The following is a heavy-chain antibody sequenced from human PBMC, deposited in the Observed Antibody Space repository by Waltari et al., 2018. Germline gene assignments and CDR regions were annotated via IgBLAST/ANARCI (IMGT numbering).Heavy chain of an antibody. CDR1: GFTVTANY. V-gene: IGHV3-66*02. Sequence: QLVESGGGLVQPGGSLTISCTASGFTVTANYMNWVRQAPGKGLEWVASFYIGGSTHYADSAKGRFTVSRDNSKNTMHLQMNNLRPEDTAVYFCVKGLTPWGQGTRVTVSS. CDR3: VKGLTP. J-gene: IGHJ4*02. CDR2: FYIGGST.